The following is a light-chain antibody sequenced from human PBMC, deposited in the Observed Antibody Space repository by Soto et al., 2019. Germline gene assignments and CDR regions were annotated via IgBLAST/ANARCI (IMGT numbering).Light chain of an antibody. Sequence: EIVMTQSPATLSVSPGESATLSCRASQSISSELAWYQQKPGQPPRLLIYGASTRATGVPARFTGSGSGSDFTPPTSGLQSEDFAVYYCQQGHNWPLTFGQGPRLEI. CDR2: GAS. CDR1: QSISSE. V-gene: IGKV3-15*01. CDR3: QQGHNWPLT. J-gene: IGKJ2*01.